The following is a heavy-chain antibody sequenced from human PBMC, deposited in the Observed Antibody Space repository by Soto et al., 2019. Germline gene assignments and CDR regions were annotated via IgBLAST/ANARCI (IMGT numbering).Heavy chain of an antibody. J-gene: IGHJ6*02. CDR3: ARAVQLEDYYYYGMDV. V-gene: IGHV1-69*13. CDR2: IIPIFGTA. CDR1: GGTFSSYA. D-gene: IGHD6-6*01. Sequence: SVKVSCKASGGTFSSYAISWVRQAPGQGLEWMGGIIPIFGTANYAQKFQGRVTITADESTSTAYMELSSLRSEDTAVYYCARAVQLEDYYYYGMDVWGQGTTVTVSS.